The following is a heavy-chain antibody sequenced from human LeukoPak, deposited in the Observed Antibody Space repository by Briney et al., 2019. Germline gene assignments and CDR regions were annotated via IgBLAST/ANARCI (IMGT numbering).Heavy chain of an antibody. D-gene: IGHD3-10*01. CDR3: ARRYGSGSYAPSDY. CDR1: GFTFSSYG. J-gene: IGHJ4*02. V-gene: IGHV3-33*01. CDR2: IWYDGSDK. Sequence: PGWSLRLSCAASGFTFSSYGMHWVRQAPGKGLEWVAVIWYDGSDKYYADSVKGRYTISRDNSKNTLYLQMNSLRAEDTAVYYCARRYGSGSYAPSDYWGQGTLVTVSS.